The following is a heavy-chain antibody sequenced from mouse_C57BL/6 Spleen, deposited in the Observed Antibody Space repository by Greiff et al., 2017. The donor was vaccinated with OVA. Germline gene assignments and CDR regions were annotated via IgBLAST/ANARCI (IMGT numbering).Heavy chain of an antibody. D-gene: IGHD2-5*01. CDR3: ARSKSNPFGY. CDR1: GYTFTDYY. J-gene: IGHJ2*01. V-gene: IGHV1-75*01. Sequence: QVQLKQSGPELVKPGASVKISCKASGYTFTDYYINWVKQRPGQGLEWIGWIFPGSGSTYYNEKFKGKATLTVDKSSSTAYLLLGSLASEDSAVYFCARSKSNPFGYWGQGTTLTFAS. CDR2: IFPGSGST.